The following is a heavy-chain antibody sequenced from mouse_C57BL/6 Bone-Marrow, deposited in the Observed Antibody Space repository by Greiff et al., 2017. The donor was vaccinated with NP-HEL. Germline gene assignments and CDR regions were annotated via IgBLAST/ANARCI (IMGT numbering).Heavy chain of an antibody. J-gene: IGHJ1*03. CDR3: ARLYYYGSSPFWYFDV. CDR2: INPNNGGT. V-gene: IGHV1-26*01. Sequence: EVQLQQSGPELVKPGASVKISCKASGYTFTDYYMNWVKQSHGKSLEWIGDINPNNGGTSYNQKFKGKATLTVDKSSSTAYMELRSLTSEDSAVYYCARLYYYGSSPFWYFDVWGTGTTVTVSS. D-gene: IGHD1-1*01. CDR1: GYTFTDYY.